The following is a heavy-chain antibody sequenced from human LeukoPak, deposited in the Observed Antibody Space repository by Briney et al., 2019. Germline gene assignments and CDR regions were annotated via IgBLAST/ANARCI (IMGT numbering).Heavy chain of an antibody. CDR1: GGTFSSYA. Sequence: SVKVSCKASGGTFSSYAISWVRQAPGQGLEWMGRIIPILGIANYAQKFQGRVTITADKSTSTAYMELSSLRSEDTAVYYCASSYGDYGFEYFQHWGQGTLVTVSS. CDR2: IIPILGIA. CDR3: ASSYGDYGFEYFQH. J-gene: IGHJ1*01. V-gene: IGHV1-69*04. D-gene: IGHD4-17*01.